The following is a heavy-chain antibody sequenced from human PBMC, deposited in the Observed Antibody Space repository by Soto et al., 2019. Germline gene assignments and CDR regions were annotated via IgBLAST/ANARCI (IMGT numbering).Heavy chain of an antibody. J-gene: IGHJ4*02. V-gene: IGHV1-8*01. CDR2: MNPNSVNT. CDR1: GYTFTSYD. Sequence: QVQLVQSGAEVKKPGASVKVSCKASGYTFTSYDINWVRQATGQGLEWMGWMNPNSVNTGYAQKFQGRVTMTRNTSISTAYMELSSLRSEDTAVYYCAIYCSGGSCYPVGVDYWGQGTLVTVSS. CDR3: AIYCSGGSCYPVGVDY. D-gene: IGHD2-15*01.